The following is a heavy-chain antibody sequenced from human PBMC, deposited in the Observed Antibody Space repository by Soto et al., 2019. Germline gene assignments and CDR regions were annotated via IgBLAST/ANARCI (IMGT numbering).Heavy chain of an antibody. V-gene: IGHV3-30*18. Sequence: GGSLRLSCAASGFTFSNYAMHWVRQAPGKGLEWVALTSYDGNNEYYTDSVKGRFTISRDNSKNTLFLQMNSPRPEDTAVYYCAKDKGGFNWANSYFDYWVLGALVTGSP. CDR1: GFTFSNYA. CDR3: AKDKGGFNWANSYFDY. J-gene: IGHJ4*02. CDR2: TSYDGNNE. D-gene: IGHD1-1*01.